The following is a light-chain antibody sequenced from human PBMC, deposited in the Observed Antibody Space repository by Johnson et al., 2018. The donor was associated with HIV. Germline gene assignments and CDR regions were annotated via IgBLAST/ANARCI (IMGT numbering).Light chain of an antibody. J-gene: IGLJ1*01. CDR1: SSNIGNNY. Sequence: QSVLTQPPSVSAAPGQKVTISCSGSSSNIGNNYVSWYQQLPGTAPKLLIYKNDKRPSGIPDRFSGSKSGTSATLGITGLQTGDAAYYYCGILETSLSAGGVFGTGTKVTVL. CDR2: KND. V-gene: IGLV1-51*02. CDR3: GILETSLSAGGV.